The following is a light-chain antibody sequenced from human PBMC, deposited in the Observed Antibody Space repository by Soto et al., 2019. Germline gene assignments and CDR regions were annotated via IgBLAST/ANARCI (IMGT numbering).Light chain of an antibody. CDR2: GNI. J-gene: IGLJ3*02. CDR3: QSYDTSLSGLV. CDR1: SSNFGAGYD. Sequence: QSVLTQPPSVSGAPGQRVTISCTGSSSNFGAGYDVHWYQQVPGTAPKLLIFGNINRPSGVPDRFSGSKSGTSASLAITGLQADDEADYYCQSYDTSLSGLVFGGGTQLTVL. V-gene: IGLV1-40*01.